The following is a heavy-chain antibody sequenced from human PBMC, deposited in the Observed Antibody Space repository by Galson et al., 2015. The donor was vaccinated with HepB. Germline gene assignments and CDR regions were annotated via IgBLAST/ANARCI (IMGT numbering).Heavy chain of an antibody. CDR3: ARVGDLVATLGYFDY. D-gene: IGHD5-12*01. CDR1: GFTLSGFA. CDR2: FSYDGSNK. V-gene: IGHV3-30*04. Sequence: SLRLSCAASGFTLSGFAMHWVRQAPGKGLEWVAVFSYDGSNKYYADSLKGRFTISRDNSKNTLYMQMNSLRAEDTAVYYCARVGDLVATLGYFDYWGQGTLVTVSS. J-gene: IGHJ4*02.